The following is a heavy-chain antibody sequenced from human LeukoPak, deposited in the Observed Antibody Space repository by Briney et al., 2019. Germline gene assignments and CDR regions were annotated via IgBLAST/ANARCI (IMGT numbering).Heavy chain of an antibody. CDR1: GGSISSGDYY. Sequence: SETLSPTCTVSGGSISSGDYYWSWIRQPPGKGLEWIGYIYYSGSTYYNPSLKSRVTISVDTSKNQFSLKLSSVTAADTAVYYCARGGIGYCSSTSCLGPVWFDPWGQGTLVTVSS. V-gene: IGHV4-30-4*01. CDR3: ARGGIGYCSSTSCLGPVWFDP. D-gene: IGHD2-2*03. CDR2: IYYSGST. J-gene: IGHJ5*02.